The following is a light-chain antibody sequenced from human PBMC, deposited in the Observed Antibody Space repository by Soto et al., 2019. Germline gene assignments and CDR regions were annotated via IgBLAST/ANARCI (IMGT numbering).Light chain of an antibody. V-gene: IGKV3-11*01. CDR3: QQHTNWSPIT. CDR1: QSVSSS. J-gene: IGKJ5*01. CDR2: DTS. Sequence: EIVLTQSPATLSLSPVERATLSCRASQSVSSSLAWYQWKPGQAPRLLIHDTSDRASGIPGRFSGSGSGTVFTLTISSLEPEDFAVYYCQQHTNWSPITFGQGNDWRL.